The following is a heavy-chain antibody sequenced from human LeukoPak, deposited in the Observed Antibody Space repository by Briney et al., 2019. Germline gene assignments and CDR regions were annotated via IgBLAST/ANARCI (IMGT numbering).Heavy chain of an antibody. CDR3: ARGRYDSSSRFFDY. CDR1: GFTFSSYT. Sequence: GSLRLSCAASGFTFSSYTMNWVRQAPGKGLEWVSYISSSGSTICYADSVKGRFTISRDNAKNSLYLQMNSLRAEDTAVYYCARGRYDSSSRFFDYWGQGTLVTVSS. CDR2: ISSSGSTI. D-gene: IGHD3-22*01. V-gene: IGHV3-48*04. J-gene: IGHJ4*02.